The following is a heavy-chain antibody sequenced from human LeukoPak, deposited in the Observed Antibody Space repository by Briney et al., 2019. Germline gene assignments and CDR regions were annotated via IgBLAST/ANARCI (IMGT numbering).Heavy chain of an antibody. V-gene: IGHV3-7*01. D-gene: IGHD3-22*01. Sequence: GGSLRLSCVASGFTFRSYWMTWVRQAPGKGLEWVASIRDDGSAKYYVDSVKGRFTISRDSARNSLHLQMDSLRAEDTAVYYCAKFITYHGAFDIWAQGTMVTVSS. CDR3: AKFITYHGAFDI. J-gene: IGHJ3*02. CDR2: IRDDGSAK. CDR1: GFTFRSYW.